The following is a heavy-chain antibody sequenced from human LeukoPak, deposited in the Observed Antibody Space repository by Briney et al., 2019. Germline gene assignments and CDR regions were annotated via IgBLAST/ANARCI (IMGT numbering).Heavy chain of an antibody. Sequence: PSETLSLTCAVYGGSFSGYYWSWIRQPPGKGLEWIGEINHSGSTNYNPCLKSRVTISVDTSKNQFSLKLSSVTAADTAVYYCARSRGYTDGQTIDYWGQGTLVTVSS. CDR3: ARSRGYTDGQTIDY. CDR2: INHSGST. V-gene: IGHV4-34*01. CDR1: GGSFSGYY. J-gene: IGHJ4*02. D-gene: IGHD5-18*01.